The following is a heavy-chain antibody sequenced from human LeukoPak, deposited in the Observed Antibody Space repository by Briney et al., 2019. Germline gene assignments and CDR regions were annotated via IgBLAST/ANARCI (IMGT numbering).Heavy chain of an antibody. Sequence: PGGSLRLSCAASGFTFSSYWMHWVRQAPGKGLVWVSRINSDGSSTSYADSVKGRFTISRDNAKNTLYLQMNSLRAEDTAVYYCAQSSGWYGGPFDYWGQGTLVTVSS. D-gene: IGHD6-19*01. V-gene: IGHV3-74*01. CDR1: GFTFSSYW. CDR2: INSDGSST. J-gene: IGHJ4*02. CDR3: AQSSGWYGGPFDY.